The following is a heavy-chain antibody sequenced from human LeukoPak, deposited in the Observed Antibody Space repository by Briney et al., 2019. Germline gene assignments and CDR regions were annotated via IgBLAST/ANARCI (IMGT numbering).Heavy chain of an antibody. CDR3: ARLGDGGAWSD. CDR1: GFTFSSYS. D-gene: IGHD3-16*01. CDR2: ISSSSSYI. Sequence: GGSLRLSFAASGFTFSSYSMNWVRPAPGKGLEWVSSISSSSSYIYYADSVKGRFTISRDNAKNSLYLQMNSLRAEDTAVYYCARLGDGGAWSDWGQGTLVTVSS. V-gene: IGHV3-21*01. J-gene: IGHJ4*02.